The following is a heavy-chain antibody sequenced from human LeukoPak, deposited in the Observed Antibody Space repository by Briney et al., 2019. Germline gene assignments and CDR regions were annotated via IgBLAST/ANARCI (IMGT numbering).Heavy chain of an antibody. Sequence: ASVKVSCKASGYTFTGYYMHWVRQAPGQGLEWMGWTNPNSGGTNYAQKFQGRVTMTRDTSISTAYMELSRLRSDDTAVYYCARDNYYDSSGSATYWGQGTLVTVSS. D-gene: IGHD3-22*01. J-gene: IGHJ4*02. V-gene: IGHV1-2*02. CDR1: GYTFTGYY. CDR2: TNPNSGGT. CDR3: ARDNYYDSSGSATY.